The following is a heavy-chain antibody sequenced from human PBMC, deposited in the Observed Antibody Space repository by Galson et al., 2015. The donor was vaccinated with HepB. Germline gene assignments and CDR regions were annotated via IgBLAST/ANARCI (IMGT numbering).Heavy chain of an antibody. CDR2: IYSGGVT. Sequence: SLRLSCAASGFNVSYSYMNWVRQAPGKGLEWVSIIYSGGVTSYSDSVKGRFTIFRDNSRNTLYLQLNSLKTEDTAVYYCAKEQVSGYLYDYWGQGTLVTVSS. CDR3: AKEQVSGYLYDY. D-gene: IGHD3-22*01. J-gene: IGHJ4*02. V-gene: IGHV3-53*01. CDR1: GFNVSYSY.